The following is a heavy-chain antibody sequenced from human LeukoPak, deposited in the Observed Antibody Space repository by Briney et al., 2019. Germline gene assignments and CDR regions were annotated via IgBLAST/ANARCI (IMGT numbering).Heavy chain of an antibody. V-gene: IGHV1-2*02. J-gene: IGHJ4*02. CDR1: GYSFTDYY. Sequence: ASVKVSCKASGYSFTDYYMHWVRQAPGQGLEWMGWINPNSGGTNYAQKFQGRVTMTRDTSISTAYMELSRLRSGDTAVYYCARVYSSGWYGYWGQGTLVTVSS. D-gene: IGHD6-19*01. CDR2: INPNSGGT. CDR3: ARVYSSGWYGY.